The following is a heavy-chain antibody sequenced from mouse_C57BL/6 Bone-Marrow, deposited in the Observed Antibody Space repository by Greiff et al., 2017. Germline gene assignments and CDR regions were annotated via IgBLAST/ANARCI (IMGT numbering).Heavy chain of an antibody. Sequence: QVQLQQPGAELVKTGASVKLSCKASGYTFTSYWMHWVKQRPGQGLEWIGMIHPNSGSTNYNEKFKSKATLTVDKSSSTAYMQLSSLTSEDSAVYYCARWNYYGSSYVDAMDYWGQGTSVTVSS. CDR3: ARWNYYGSSYVDAMDY. V-gene: IGHV1-64*01. CDR1: GYTFTSYW. J-gene: IGHJ4*01. CDR2: IHPNSGST. D-gene: IGHD1-1*01.